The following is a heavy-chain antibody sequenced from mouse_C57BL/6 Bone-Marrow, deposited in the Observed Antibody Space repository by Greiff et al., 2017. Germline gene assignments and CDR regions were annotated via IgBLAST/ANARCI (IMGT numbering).Heavy chain of an antibody. CDR3: ARRTYHRGFAY. V-gene: IGHV1-81*01. Sequence: VQLQQSGAELARPGASVQLSCKASGYTFTSYGISWVKQRTGQGLEWIGEIYPRSGNTYYNEKFKGKATLTADKSSSPAYMELRRLTSEDSAVYFCARRTYHRGFAYWGQGTLVTVSA. J-gene: IGHJ3*01. D-gene: IGHD2-12*01. CDR1: GYTFTSYG. CDR2: IYPRSGNT.